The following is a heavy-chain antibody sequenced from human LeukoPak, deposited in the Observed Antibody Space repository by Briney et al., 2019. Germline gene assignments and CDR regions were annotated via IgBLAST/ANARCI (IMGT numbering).Heavy chain of an antibody. V-gene: IGHV4-39*01. D-gene: IGHD3-16*02. CDR3: ARHKAMVTFGGVIVKSVADY. CDR2: IYYSGRT. J-gene: IGHJ4*02. CDR1: GDSISSSSYY. Sequence: SETLSLTCTVSGDSISSSSYYWGWIRQPPGKGLEWIGSIYYSGRTYYNPSLKSRVTISVDTSKNQFSLKLSSATAADTAVFYCARHKAMVTFGGVIVKSVADYWGQGALVTVSS.